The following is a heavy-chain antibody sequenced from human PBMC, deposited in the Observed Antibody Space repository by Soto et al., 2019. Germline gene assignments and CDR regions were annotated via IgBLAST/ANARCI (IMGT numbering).Heavy chain of an antibody. V-gene: IGHV3-23*01. Sequence: GGSLRLSCAASGFTFSSYAMSWVRQAPGKGLEWVSAISGSGGSTYYADSVKGRFTISRDNSKNTLYLQMSSLRAEDTAVYYCAKDEYYDILTGYYYYYGMDVWGQGTTVTVSS. CDR2: ISGSGGST. J-gene: IGHJ6*02. CDR1: GFTFSSYA. CDR3: AKDEYYDILTGYYYYYGMDV. D-gene: IGHD3-9*01.